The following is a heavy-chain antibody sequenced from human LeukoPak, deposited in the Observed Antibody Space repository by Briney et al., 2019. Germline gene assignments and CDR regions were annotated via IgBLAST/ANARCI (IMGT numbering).Heavy chain of an antibody. CDR2: ISYDGSNK. D-gene: IGHD2-2*01. Sequence: GRSLRLSCAAPGFTFSSYAMHWVRQAPGKGLEWVAVISYDGSNKYYADSVKGRFTISRDNSKNTLYLQMNSLRAEDTAVYYCARDQRRYCSSTSCYSFDYWGQGTLVTVSS. CDR1: GFTFSSYA. J-gene: IGHJ4*02. CDR3: ARDQRRYCSSTSCYSFDY. V-gene: IGHV3-30*04.